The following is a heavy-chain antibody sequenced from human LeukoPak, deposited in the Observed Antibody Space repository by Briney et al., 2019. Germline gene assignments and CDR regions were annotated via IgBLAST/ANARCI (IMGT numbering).Heavy chain of an antibody. D-gene: IGHD2-21*01. J-gene: IGHJ4*02. V-gene: IGHV4-34*01. CDR1: GGAFTNYY. Sequence: SETLSLTCAVYGGAFTNYYWSWIRQPPGKGLEWIGEINHSGSGNYNPSLKPRLMMSVDTSKSQISLRLTSVTAADTAVYYCVRRAFGPRCQFLYEKKYYFDYWARGTLVTVSS. CDR3: VRRAFGPRCQFLYEKKYYFDY. CDR2: INHSGSG.